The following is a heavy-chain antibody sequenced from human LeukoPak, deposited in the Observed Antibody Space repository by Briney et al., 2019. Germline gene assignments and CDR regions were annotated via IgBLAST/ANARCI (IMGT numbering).Heavy chain of an antibody. D-gene: IGHD6-19*01. V-gene: IGHV3-33*01. Sequence: PGGSLRLSCAASGFTFSSYGMHWVRQAPGKGLEWVAVIWYDGSNKYYADSVKGRFTISRDNSKNTLYLQMNSLRAEDTAAYYCARDRGSSGWYDAFDIWGQGTMVTVSS. CDR3: ARDRGSSGWYDAFDI. J-gene: IGHJ3*02. CDR1: GFTFSSYG. CDR2: IWYDGSNK.